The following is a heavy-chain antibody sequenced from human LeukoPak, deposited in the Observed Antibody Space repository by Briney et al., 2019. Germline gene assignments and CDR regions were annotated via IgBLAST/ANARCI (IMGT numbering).Heavy chain of an antibody. CDR1: GFTFSSYA. CDR3: VRHDWFDP. J-gene: IGHJ5*02. CDR2: ISYDGSNK. V-gene: IGHV3-30*14. Sequence: GGSLRLSCAASGFTFSSYAMHWVRQAPGKGLEWVAVISYDGSNKYYADSVKGRFTISRDNSKNTLYLQMNSLRAEDTAIYYCVRHDWFDPWGQGTLVTVSS.